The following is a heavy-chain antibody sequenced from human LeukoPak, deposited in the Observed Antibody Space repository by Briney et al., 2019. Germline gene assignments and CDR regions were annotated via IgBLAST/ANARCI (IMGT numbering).Heavy chain of an antibody. CDR1: GFTFSSYS. J-gene: IGHJ4*02. CDR2: ISSSSYI. D-gene: IGHD2-2*02. Sequence: GGSLRLSCAASGFTFSSYSMNWVRQAPGKGLEWVSSISSSSYIYYADSVKGRFTISRDNAKNSLYLQMNSLRAEDTAVYYCARDRRDCSSTSCYNPFDYWGQGTLVTVSS. V-gene: IGHV3-21*01. CDR3: ARDRRDCSSTSCYNPFDY.